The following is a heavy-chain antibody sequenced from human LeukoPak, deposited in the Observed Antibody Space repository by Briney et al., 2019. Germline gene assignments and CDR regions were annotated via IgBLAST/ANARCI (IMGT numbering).Heavy chain of an antibody. Sequence: GGSLRLSCAASGFTFSSYAMHWVRQAPGKGLEWVAVISYDGSNKYYADSVKGRFTISRDNSKNTLYLQMNSLRAEDTAVYYCAGYPPDTALVKDYYYGMDVWGQGTTVTVSS. V-gene: IGHV3-30-3*01. J-gene: IGHJ6*02. D-gene: IGHD5-18*01. CDR2: ISYDGSNK. CDR1: GFTFSSYA. CDR3: AGYPPDTALVKDYYYGMDV.